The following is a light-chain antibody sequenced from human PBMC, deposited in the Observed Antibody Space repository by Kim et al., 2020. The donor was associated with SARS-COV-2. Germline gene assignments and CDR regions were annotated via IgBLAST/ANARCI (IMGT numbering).Light chain of an antibody. CDR3: QQYDEWPLT. V-gene: IGKV3-15*01. Sequence: PGESVTLSCRASQSVSINLAWYQRNPGQAPRLLIYDVSTRATGIPAKFSGSGSGTEFTLTISSLQSEDFAVYYCQQYDEWPLTFGGGTKVDIK. J-gene: IGKJ4*01. CDR1: QSVSIN. CDR2: DVS.